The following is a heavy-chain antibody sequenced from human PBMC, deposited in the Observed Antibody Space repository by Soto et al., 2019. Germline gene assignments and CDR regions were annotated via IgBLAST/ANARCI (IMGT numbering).Heavy chain of an antibody. D-gene: IGHD2-21*02. V-gene: IGHV1-3*01. Sequence: ASVKVSCKASGYTFTSYAMHWVRQAPGQRLEWMGWINAGNGNTKYSQKFQGRVTITRDTSASTAYMELSILRSEDTAVYYCARAWVVVTAPDYWGQGTLVTVSS. CDR3: ARAWVVVTAPDY. CDR1: GYTFTSYA. J-gene: IGHJ4*02. CDR2: INAGNGNT.